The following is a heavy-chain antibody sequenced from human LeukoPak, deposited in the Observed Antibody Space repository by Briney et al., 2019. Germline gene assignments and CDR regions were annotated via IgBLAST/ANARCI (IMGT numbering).Heavy chain of an antibody. CDR3: ARDADGWFDP. V-gene: IGHV4-31*03. J-gene: IGHJ5*02. Sequence: SETLSLTCTVSGGSIRSYYWSWIRQHPGKGLEWIGYIYYSGSTYYNPSLKSRVTISVDTSKNQFSLKLSSVTAADTAVYYCARDADGWFDPWGQGTLVTVSS. CDR1: GGSIRSYY. CDR2: IYYSGST.